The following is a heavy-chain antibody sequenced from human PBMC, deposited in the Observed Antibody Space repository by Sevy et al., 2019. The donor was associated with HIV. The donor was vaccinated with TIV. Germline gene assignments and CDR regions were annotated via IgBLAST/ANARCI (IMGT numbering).Heavy chain of an antibody. D-gene: IGHD3-16*01. Sequence: GGSLRLSCAASAFTFSSYTKNWVRQAPGKGLDWVSSISTTSTYVYYADSVKGRFTISRDNAKNPLYLKVNRQGAEDMAVYYCGRDLGEGYYAMDVWGQGTMVTVSS. J-gene: IGHJ6*02. CDR2: ISTTSTYV. CDR3: GRDLGEGYYAMDV. V-gene: IGHV3-21*01. CDR1: AFTFSSYT.